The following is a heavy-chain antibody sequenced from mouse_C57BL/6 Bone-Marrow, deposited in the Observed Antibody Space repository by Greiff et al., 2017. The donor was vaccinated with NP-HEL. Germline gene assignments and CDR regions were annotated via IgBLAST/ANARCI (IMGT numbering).Heavy chain of an antibody. CDR2: IDPSDSYT. CDR1: GYTFPSYW. CDR3: ARGDYWYCDV. Sequence: QVQLKQPGAELVRPGTSVKLSCKASGYTFPSYWMHWVKQRPGQGLEWIGVIDPSDSYTNYTQNFKGKATLTVDTSSSTAYMQLSSLTSEDSAVYYCARGDYWYCDVWGTGTTVTVSS. J-gene: IGHJ1*03. V-gene: IGHV1-59*01.